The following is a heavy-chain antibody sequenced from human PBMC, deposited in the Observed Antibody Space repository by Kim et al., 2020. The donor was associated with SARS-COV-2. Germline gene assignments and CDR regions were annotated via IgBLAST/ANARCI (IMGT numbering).Heavy chain of an antibody. Sequence: GGSLRLSCAASGFTFSSYWMHWVRQAPGKGLEWVSRVSSDGRTTYYTDSVKGRFTISRDNAKNTLYLQMNSLSADDMAVYYCTRGAYSGDNPAGYWGQGTLVPVSS. D-gene: IGHD1-26*01. J-gene: IGHJ4*02. CDR3: TRGAYSGDNPAGY. V-gene: IGHV3-74*01. CDR2: VSSDGRTT. CDR1: GFTFSSYW.